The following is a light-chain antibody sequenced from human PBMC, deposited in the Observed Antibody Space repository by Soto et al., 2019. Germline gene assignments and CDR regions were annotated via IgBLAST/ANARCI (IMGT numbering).Light chain of an antibody. V-gene: IGKV1-5*01. Sequence: DIQMIQSPSTLSASVGDRVTITCRASQSISSWLAWYQQKPGKAPKFLIYDASSLESGVPSRFSGSGSGTEFTLTISSLQPDDFATYYCQQYNSYPLTFGGGTKVEIK. CDR3: QQYNSYPLT. CDR2: DAS. CDR1: QSISSW. J-gene: IGKJ4*01.